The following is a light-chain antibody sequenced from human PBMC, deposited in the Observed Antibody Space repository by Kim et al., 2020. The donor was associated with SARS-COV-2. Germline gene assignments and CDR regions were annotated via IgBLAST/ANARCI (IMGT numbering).Light chain of an antibody. CDR1: QSLLHSNGYDY. Sequence: DIVMTQSPLSLPVIPGEPASISCRSSQSLLHSNGYDYLDWYLQKPGQSPQLLIYLGSNRASGVPDRFSGSGSGTDFTLTISRVDAEDVGVYYCMQALQTPPTFGQGTKVDIK. J-gene: IGKJ1*01. CDR3: MQALQTPPT. CDR2: LGS. V-gene: IGKV2-28*01.